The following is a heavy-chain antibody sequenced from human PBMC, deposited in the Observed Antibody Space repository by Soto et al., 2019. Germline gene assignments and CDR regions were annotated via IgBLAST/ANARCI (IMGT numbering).Heavy chain of an antibody. J-gene: IGHJ4*02. D-gene: IGHD3-9*01. CDR1: GRSMSGYY. CDR2: IHTSGTT. Sequence: LSLTCTVSGRSMSGYYWSWIRQPAGEGLEWIGRIHTSGTTDFNPSLKGRVTMSVDTSKNQFSLKLTPVTAADTALYYCAREDYYDTGYYVVWGQGTQVTVSS. V-gene: IGHV4-4*07. CDR3: AREDYYDTGYYVV.